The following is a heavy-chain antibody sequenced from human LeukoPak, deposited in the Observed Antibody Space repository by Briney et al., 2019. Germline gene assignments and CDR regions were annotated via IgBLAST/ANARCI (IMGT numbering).Heavy chain of an antibody. J-gene: IGHJ6*03. CDR1: GFTFSSYA. CDR3: ATVVVPAVYYYYMDV. D-gene: IGHD2-2*01. V-gene: IGHV3-23*01. CDR2: ISGSGGST. Sequence: GGSLRLSCAASGFTFSSYAMSWVRQAPGKGLEWVSAISGSGGSTYYADSVKGRFTISRDNSKNTLYLQMNSLRAEDTAVYYCATVVVPAVYYYYMDVWGKGITVTVSS.